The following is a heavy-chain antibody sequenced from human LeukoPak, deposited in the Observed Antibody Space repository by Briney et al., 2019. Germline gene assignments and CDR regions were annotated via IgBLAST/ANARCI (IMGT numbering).Heavy chain of an antibody. Sequence: GASVNVSCKASGYTFTDFYMHWVRQAPGQGLEWMGRINPNSGDTDFAQKFQGRVTMTRDTSINTAYMDLSRLRSDDTAVYYCVYKYCDGGRCYFDSWGQGTLVTVSS. J-gene: IGHJ4*02. CDR2: INPNSGDT. D-gene: IGHD2-21*01. CDR1: GYTFTDFY. V-gene: IGHV1-2*06. CDR3: VYKYCDGGRCYFDS.